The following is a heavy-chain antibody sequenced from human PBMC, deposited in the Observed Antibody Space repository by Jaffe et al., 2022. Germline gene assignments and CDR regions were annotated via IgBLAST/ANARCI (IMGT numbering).Heavy chain of an antibody. V-gene: IGHV3-21*01. D-gene: IGHD2-2*01. CDR3: ARDYCSSTSCYACDY. CDR2: ISRSSTYI. Sequence: EVQLVESGGGLVKPGGSLRLSCAASGFTFSSYSMNWVRQAPGKGLEWVSSISRSSTYIYYADSVKGRFTISRDNAKNSLYLQLDSLRAEDTAVYYCARDYCSSTSCYACDYWGQGTLVTVSS. CDR1: GFTFSSYS. J-gene: IGHJ4*02.